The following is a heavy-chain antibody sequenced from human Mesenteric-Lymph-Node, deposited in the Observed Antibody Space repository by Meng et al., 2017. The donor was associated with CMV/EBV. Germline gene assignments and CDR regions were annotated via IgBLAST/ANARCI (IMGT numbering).Heavy chain of an antibody. CDR2: IYYSGST. J-gene: IGHJ6*02. D-gene: IGHD2-2*01. CDR3: SSGYLGYCSSTSCYYYYGMDV. Sequence: SETLSLTCTVSGGSVSSGGYYWSWIRQPPGKGLEWIGYIYYSGSTNYNPSLKSRVTISVDTSKNQFSLKLSSVTAADTAVYYCSSGYLGYCSSTSCYYYYGMDVWGQGTTVTVSS. V-gene: IGHV4-61*08. CDR1: GGSVSSGGYY.